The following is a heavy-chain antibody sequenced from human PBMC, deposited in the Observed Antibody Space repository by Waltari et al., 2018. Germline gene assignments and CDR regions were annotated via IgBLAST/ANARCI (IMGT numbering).Heavy chain of an antibody. J-gene: IGHJ5*02. Sequence: QVQLQESGPRLVKPSETLSLTCSVSGFPIGSEYYWAWVRQSPGEGLVWSGSTYHSGSADYNPSLKGRVTISVDTSKNQFSLKLTSVTVADSGVYYCARLSPYTSSGDFFDPWGQGALVTVSS. CDR2: TYHSGSA. V-gene: IGHV4-38-2*01. CDR3: ARLSPYTSSGDFFDP. D-gene: IGHD2-21*02. CDR1: GFPIGSEYY.